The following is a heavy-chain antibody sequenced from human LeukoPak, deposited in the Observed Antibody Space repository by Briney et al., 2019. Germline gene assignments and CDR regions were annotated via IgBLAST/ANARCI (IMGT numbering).Heavy chain of an antibody. CDR2: ISYDGSNK. V-gene: IGHV3-30*04. CDR1: GFTFSYYT. Sequence: GGSLRLSCAASGFTFSYYTIHWVRQAPGKGLEWVAVISYDGSNKYYADSVKGRFTISRDNSKNTLYLQMNSLRAEDTAVYYCARDPYGGNSELYYYYYGMDVWGQGTTVTVAS. J-gene: IGHJ6*02. CDR3: ARDPYGGNSELYYYYYGMDV. D-gene: IGHD4-23*01.